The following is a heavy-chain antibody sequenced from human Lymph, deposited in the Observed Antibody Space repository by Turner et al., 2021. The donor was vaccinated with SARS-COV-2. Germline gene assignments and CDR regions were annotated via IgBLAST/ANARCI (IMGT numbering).Heavy chain of an antibody. CDR1: GGSISSGGYY. CDR2: IYYSGSN. J-gene: IGHJ2*01. CDR3: ARGRSAAGFWCFDL. Sequence: QVQLQESGPGLVKPSQTLSLTCTVSGGSISSGGYYWSWIRQHPGKGLEWIGYIYYSGSNYYNPSLKSRVTIAVDTSKNQFSLKLSSVTAADTAVYYCARGRSAAGFWCFDLWGRGTLVTVSS. D-gene: IGHD6-13*01. V-gene: IGHV4-31*03.